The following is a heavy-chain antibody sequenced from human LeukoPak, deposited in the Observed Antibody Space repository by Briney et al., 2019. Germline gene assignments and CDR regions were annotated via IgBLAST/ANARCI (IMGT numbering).Heavy chain of an antibody. CDR2: IYNSGRT. D-gene: IGHD3-22*01. CDR3: ARESNSGYYLSY. V-gene: IGHV3-66*01. CDR1: GFTVSSNY. Sequence: GGSLRLSCAASGFTVSSNYMSWVRQVPGKGLEWVLVIYNSGRTYYADSVKGRFTISRDNSKNTVYLQMNSLRAEDTAVYYCARESNSGYYLSYWGQGTLVTVSS. J-gene: IGHJ4*02.